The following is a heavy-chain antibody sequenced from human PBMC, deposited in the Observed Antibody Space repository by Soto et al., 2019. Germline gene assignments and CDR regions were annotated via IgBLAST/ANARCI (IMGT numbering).Heavy chain of an antibody. CDR2: IDSSGRNV. D-gene: IGHD2-2*01. Sequence: EVQLMESGGGLVKPGGSLRLSCAASGVGFSTYGMNWLRQTPGKGPEWVSSIDSSGRNVYYADSVEGRFTTSRDNAKNSLYLQMKSLIFEDTALYFCARDESAGSSTSNWGQGTLVTVSS. CDR1: GVGFSTYG. CDR3: ARDESAGSSTSN. J-gene: IGHJ4*02. V-gene: IGHV3-21*01.